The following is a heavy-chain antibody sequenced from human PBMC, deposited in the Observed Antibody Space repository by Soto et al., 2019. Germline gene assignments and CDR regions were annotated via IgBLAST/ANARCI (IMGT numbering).Heavy chain of an antibody. Sequence: SETLSLTCAVYGGSFSGYYWSWIRQPPGKGLEWIGEINHSGSTYYNPSLKSRVTISVDTSKNQFSLKLSSVTAADTAVYYCARVDYGGGHDAFDIWGQGTMVTVSS. CDR3: ARVDYGGGHDAFDI. CDR2: INHSGST. CDR1: GGSFSGYY. D-gene: IGHD4-17*01. V-gene: IGHV4-34*01. J-gene: IGHJ3*02.